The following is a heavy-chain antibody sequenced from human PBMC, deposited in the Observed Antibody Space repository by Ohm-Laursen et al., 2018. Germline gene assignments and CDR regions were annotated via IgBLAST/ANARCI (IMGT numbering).Heavy chain of an antibody. D-gene: IGHD3-22*01. J-gene: IGHJ4*02. Sequence: TLSLTCAVYGGSFSGYYWNWIRQPPGKGLEWIGEINHSRSTKYNSSFKSRVTISVDTSKNQFSLKLSSSTDADTAVYYCAREGKSDDSTGYFLGYWGPGTLVTVSS. V-gene: IGHV4-34*01. CDR3: AREGKSDDSTGYFLGY. CDR1: GGSFSGYY. CDR2: INHSRST.